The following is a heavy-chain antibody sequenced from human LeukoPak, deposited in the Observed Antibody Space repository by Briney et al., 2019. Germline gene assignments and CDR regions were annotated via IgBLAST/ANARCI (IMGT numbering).Heavy chain of an antibody. CDR1: GGSISSGGYY. CDR2: IYYSGST. J-gene: IGHJ4*02. CDR3: ARLRDLPFFEFDY. D-gene: IGHD2-21*01. V-gene: IGHV4-31*03. Sequence: SETLSLTCTVSGGSISSGGYYWSWIRQHPGKGLEWIGYIYYSGSTYYNPSLKSRVTISVDTSKNQFSLKLSSVTAADTAVYYCARLRDLPFFEFDYWGQGTLVTVSS.